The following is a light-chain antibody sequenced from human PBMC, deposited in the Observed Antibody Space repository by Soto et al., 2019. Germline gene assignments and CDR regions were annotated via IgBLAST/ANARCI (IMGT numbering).Light chain of an antibody. J-gene: IGKJ5*01. V-gene: IGKV1-9*01. Sequence: IPLTQSPASLSASLGDRVTITWGASQGISSDLAWYQQKPGKAPQLLIYAASTLQSGVPSRFSGSGSGTEFNLTISSLQTDDLATYDGQQYNSFSITFGQGTRLEIK. CDR2: AAS. CDR1: QGISSD. CDR3: QQYNSFSIT.